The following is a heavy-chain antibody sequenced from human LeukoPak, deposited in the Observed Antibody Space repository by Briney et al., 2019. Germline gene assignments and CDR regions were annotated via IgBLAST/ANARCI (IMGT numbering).Heavy chain of an antibody. D-gene: IGHD2/OR15-2a*01. J-gene: IGHJ4*02. V-gene: IGHV3-21*01. Sequence: PGGSLRLSCAASGFTFSSYSMNWVRQAPGKGLEWVSSISSGSSYLSYADSLKGRFTISRDNAKNSLYLQMNSLRAEDTAVYYCAEGGATVLTGLDYWGQGILVTVSS. CDR3: AEGGATVLTGLDY. CDR1: GFTFSSYS. CDR2: ISSGSSYL.